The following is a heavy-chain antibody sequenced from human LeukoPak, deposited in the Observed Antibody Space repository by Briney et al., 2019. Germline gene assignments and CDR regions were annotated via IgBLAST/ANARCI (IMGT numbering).Heavy chain of an antibody. V-gene: IGHV3-74*01. J-gene: IGHJ4*02. Sequence: GGSLRLSCAASGFAFSGYWMHWVRQAPGKGLVWLSRIKGDGYSISYADSVKGRFTISRDNAKNTLYLQMNSLRAEDTAMYYCARGEAVRGTDHWGRGALVTVSS. CDR3: ARGEAVRGTDH. CDR2: IKGDGYSI. CDR1: GFAFSGYW. D-gene: IGHD2-15*01.